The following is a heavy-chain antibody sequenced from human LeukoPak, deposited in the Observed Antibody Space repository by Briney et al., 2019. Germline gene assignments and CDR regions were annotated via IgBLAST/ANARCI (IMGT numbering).Heavy chain of an antibody. V-gene: IGHV3-23*01. Sequence: GGSLRLSCVVSGFTFSSYAMSWVRQAPGKGLEWVSGISGSGDNTYYADSVKGRFTISRDNSKNTLYVQMNSLGTEDTAAYYCAKGSYYDSSGSFYFDYWSQGTLVTVSS. CDR1: GFTFSSYA. CDR3: AKGSYYDSSGSFYFDY. CDR2: ISGSGDNT. J-gene: IGHJ4*02. D-gene: IGHD3-22*01.